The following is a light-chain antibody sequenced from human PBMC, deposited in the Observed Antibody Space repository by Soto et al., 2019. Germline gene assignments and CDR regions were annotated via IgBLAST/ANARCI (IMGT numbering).Light chain of an antibody. CDR3: CSYAGSSTHVV. J-gene: IGLJ2*01. CDR2: EGS. Sequence: QSALTQPASVSGSPGQSITISCTGTSSDVGGYNFVSWYQQHPGKAPKFMIYEGSKRPSGVSNRFSGSKSGNTASLTISGLQAEDEADYYCCSYAGSSTHVVFGGGTQLTVL. CDR1: SSDVGGYNF. V-gene: IGLV2-14*02.